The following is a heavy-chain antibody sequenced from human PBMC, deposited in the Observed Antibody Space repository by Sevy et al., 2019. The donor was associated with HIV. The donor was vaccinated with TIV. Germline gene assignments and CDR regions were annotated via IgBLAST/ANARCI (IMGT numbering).Heavy chain of an antibody. CDR1: GYSFTKFW. V-gene: IGHV5-51*01. CDR3: ARHVYYYDSSGYYSIDS. Sequence: GESLKISCKGSGYSFTKFWIGWARQMPGKGLEWMGIIYPGDSNTRYSPSFQGQVTISADKSISTAYLKWSGLKASDTAMYYCARHVYYYDSSGYYSIDSWGQGTPVTVSS. CDR2: IYPGDSNT. J-gene: IGHJ4*02. D-gene: IGHD3-22*01.